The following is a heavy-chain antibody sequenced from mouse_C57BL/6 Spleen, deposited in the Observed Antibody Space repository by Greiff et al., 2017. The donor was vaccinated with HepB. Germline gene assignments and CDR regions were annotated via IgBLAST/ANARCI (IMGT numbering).Heavy chain of an antibody. D-gene: IGHD1-1*01. V-gene: IGHV1-85*01. CDR1: GYTFTSYD. CDR3: ARAFDYGSVYAMDY. Sequence: VKLMESGPELVKPGASVKLSCKASGYTFTSYDINWVKQRPGQGLEWIGWIYPRDGSTKYNEKFKGKATLTVDTSSSTAYMELHSLTSEDSAVYFCARAFDYGSVYAMDYWGQGTSVTVSS. CDR2: IYPRDGST. J-gene: IGHJ4*01.